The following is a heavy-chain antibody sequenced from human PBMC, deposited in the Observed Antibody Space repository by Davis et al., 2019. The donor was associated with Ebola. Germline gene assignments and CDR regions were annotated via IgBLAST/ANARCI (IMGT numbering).Heavy chain of an antibody. D-gene: IGHD6-6*01. J-gene: IGHJ6*02. CDR2: ISYDGSNK. CDR3: ARMLSARLLPYYYYGMDV. Sequence: GESLKISCAASGFTFSSYAMHWVRQAPGKGLEWVSVISYDGSNKYYADSVKGRFTISRDNSKNTLYLQMNSLRAEDTAVYYCARMLSARLLPYYYYGMDVWGQGTTVTVSS. V-gene: IGHV3-30-3*01. CDR1: GFTFSSYA.